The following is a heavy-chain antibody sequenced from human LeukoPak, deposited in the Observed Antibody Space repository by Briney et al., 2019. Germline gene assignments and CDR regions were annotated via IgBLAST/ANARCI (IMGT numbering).Heavy chain of an antibody. D-gene: IGHD3-22*01. V-gene: IGHV3-53*01. J-gene: IGHJ4*02. CDR2: ISSGGST. CDR1: GFTVSSNY. CDR3: AGDPRYYDSSVVDY. Sequence: GGSLRLSCAASGFTVSSNYMSWVRQAPGKGLEWVSVISSGGSTYYADSVKGRFTVSRDNSKNTVYLQMNSLRAEDTAVYYCAGDPRYYDSSVVDYWGQGTLVTVSS.